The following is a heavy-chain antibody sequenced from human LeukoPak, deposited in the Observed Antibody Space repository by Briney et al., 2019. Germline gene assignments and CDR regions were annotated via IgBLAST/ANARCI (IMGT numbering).Heavy chain of an antibody. V-gene: IGHV3-7*01. CDR2: IKQDGSEK. J-gene: IGHJ4*02. CDR1: GFTFSSYW. Sequence: QPGGSLRLSCVASGFTFSSYWMSWVRQAPGKGLEWVANIKQDGSEKYYVDSVKGRFTISRDNAKNSLYLQVNSLRAEDTAVYYCAREGSRSYWGQGTLVTVSS. CDR3: AREGSRSY.